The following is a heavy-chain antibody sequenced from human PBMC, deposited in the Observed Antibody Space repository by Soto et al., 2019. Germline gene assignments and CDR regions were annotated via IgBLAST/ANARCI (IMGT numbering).Heavy chain of an antibody. D-gene: IGHD4-17*01. J-gene: IGHJ4*02. V-gene: IGHV3-23*01. CDR2: VLQTGTST. CDR3: AKDFTPDGYWDFDY. CDR1: GFSFSTYT. Sequence: GGSLRLSCEASGFSFSTYTMSWVRQSPGKGLEWVSAVLQTGTSTYYADSVKGRFTISRDNSKNTLYLQMNNLRAEDTAVYYCAKDFTPDGYWDFDYWGQGTLVTVSS.